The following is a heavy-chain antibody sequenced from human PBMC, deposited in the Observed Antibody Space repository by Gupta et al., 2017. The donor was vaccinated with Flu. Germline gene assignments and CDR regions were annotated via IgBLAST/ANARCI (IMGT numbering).Heavy chain of an antibody. Sequence: EVQLVESGGGLVQPGGSLRLSCVAPGFTFSPYWMSWARQAPGKGLEWVANIKQDGSEKYYGDFGKGRFTISRDNAKNSLYLQMDSLRAEDTALYYGGGTQRFTPGGVFWGQGTLVTVSS. CDR3: GGTQRFTPGGVF. V-gene: IGHV3-7*01. J-gene: IGHJ4*02. CDR2: IKQDGSEK. CDR1: GFTFSPYW. D-gene: IGHD3-16*01.